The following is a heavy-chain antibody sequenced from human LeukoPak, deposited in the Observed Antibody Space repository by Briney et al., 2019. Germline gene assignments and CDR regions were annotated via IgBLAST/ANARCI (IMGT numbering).Heavy chain of an antibody. V-gene: IGHV4-30-4*01. Sequence: SETLSLTCTVSGGSISSGDYYWSWIRQPPGKGLEWIGYIYYSGSTYYNPSLKSRVTISVDTSKNQFSLKLSSVTAADTAVYYCARHLVVPAAPHAFDIWGQGTMVTVSS. CDR1: GGSISSGDYY. CDR2: IYYSGST. D-gene: IGHD2-2*01. CDR3: ARHLVVPAAPHAFDI. J-gene: IGHJ3*02.